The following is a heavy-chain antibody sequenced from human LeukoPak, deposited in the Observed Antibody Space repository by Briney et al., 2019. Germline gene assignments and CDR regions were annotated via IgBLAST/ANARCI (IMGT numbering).Heavy chain of an antibody. CDR2: INSDGSST. Sequence: GGSLRLSCAASGFTFSSYSMNWVRQAPGKGLVWVSRINSDGSSTSYADSVKGRFTISRDNAKNTLYLQMNSLRAEDTAVYYCARAFFDYYDSSGYFDYWGQGTLVTVSS. CDR3: ARAFFDYYDSSGYFDY. CDR1: GFTFSSYS. J-gene: IGHJ4*02. D-gene: IGHD3-22*01. V-gene: IGHV3-74*01.